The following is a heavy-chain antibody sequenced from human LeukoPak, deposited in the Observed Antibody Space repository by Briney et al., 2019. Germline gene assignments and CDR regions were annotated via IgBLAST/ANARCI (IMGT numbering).Heavy chain of an antibody. V-gene: IGHV4-34*01. CDR1: GGSFSGYY. CDR2: INHSGST. D-gene: IGHD3-22*01. J-gene: IGHJ3*02. Sequence: KPSETLSLTCAVYGGSFSGYYWSWIRQPPGKGLEWIGEINHSGSTNYNPSLKSRFTISVDPSKNQFSLKLSSVTAAETAVYYCGRVRYYYDKKHDAFDIWGQGTMVTVSS. CDR3: GRVRYYYDKKHDAFDI.